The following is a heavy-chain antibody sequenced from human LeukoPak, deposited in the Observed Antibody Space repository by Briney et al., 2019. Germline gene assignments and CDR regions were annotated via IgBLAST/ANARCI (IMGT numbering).Heavy chain of an antibody. CDR2: IWDDGSKK. D-gene: IGHD1-26*01. Sequence: GRSLRLSCAASGFTFRSYGMHWVRQAPGKGLEWVAVIWDDGSKKYYADSVKGRFTISRDNAKNSLYLQMNSLRAEDTAVYYCARVSYGDYWGQGTLVTVSS. CDR1: GFTFRSYG. V-gene: IGHV3-33*01. J-gene: IGHJ4*02. CDR3: ARVSYGDY.